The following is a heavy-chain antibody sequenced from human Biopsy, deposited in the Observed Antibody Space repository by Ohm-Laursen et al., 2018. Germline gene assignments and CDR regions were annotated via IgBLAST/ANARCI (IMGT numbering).Heavy chain of an antibody. CDR1: GASINSYY. CDR3: AATDYSAYTTIDH. J-gene: IGHJ4*02. Sequence: SDTLSLTCSVSGASINSYYRTCLRQPAGKGLEGIGRIYTGGSAKYNPSLKSRVTMSVDTSKSQFSLRLTSVTAADTAVYYCAATDYSAYTTIDHWGQGTLISVPS. D-gene: IGHD5-12*01. CDR2: IYTGGSA. V-gene: IGHV4-4*07.